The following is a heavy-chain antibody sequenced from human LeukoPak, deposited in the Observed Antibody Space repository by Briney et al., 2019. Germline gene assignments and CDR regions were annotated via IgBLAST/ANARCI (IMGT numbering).Heavy chain of an antibody. V-gene: IGHV3-23*01. CDR3: ARLRWEQTGYSSDY. CDR1: GFTFSSYG. Sequence: GGSLRLSCAASGFTFSSYGMHWVRQAPGKGLEWVSAISGSGGSTYYADSVKGRFTISRDNSKNTLYLQMNSLRAEDTAVFYCARLRWEQTGYSSDYWGQGTLVTVSS. J-gene: IGHJ4*02. D-gene: IGHD4-23*01. CDR2: ISGSGGST.